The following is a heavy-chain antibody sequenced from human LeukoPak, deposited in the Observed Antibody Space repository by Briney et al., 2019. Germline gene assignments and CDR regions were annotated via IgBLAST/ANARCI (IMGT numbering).Heavy chain of an antibody. V-gene: IGHV4-59*08. D-gene: IGHD6-13*01. CDR2: IYYSGST. CDR1: GGSISSYY. CDR3: ARRRRIAAAGTDAFDI. J-gene: IGHJ3*02. Sequence: SETLSLTCTVSGGSISSYYWNWIWQPPGKGLEWIGYIYYSGSTNYNPSLKSRVTISVDTSKTHFSLRLSSVTATDTAIYYCARRRRIAAAGTDAFDIWGQGTMVTVSS.